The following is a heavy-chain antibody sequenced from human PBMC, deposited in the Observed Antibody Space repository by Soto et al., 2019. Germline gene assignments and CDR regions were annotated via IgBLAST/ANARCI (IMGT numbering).Heavy chain of an antibody. CDR2: ISSSSSYI. Sequence: GGSLRPSCAASGFTFSSYSMNWVRQAPGKGLEWVSSISSSSSYIYYADSVKGRFTISRDNAKNSLYLQMNSLRAEDTAVYYCARNLSGIAAQETSPYYYYGMDVWGQGTTVTVSS. CDR1: GFTFSSYS. V-gene: IGHV3-21*01. D-gene: IGHD6-25*01. J-gene: IGHJ6*02. CDR3: ARNLSGIAAQETSPYYYYGMDV.